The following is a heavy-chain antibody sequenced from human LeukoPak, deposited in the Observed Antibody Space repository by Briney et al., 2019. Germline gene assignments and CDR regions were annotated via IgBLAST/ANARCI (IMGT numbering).Heavy chain of an antibody. Sequence: PSETLSLTCTVSGGSFSSSTYYWGWIRQPPGKGLEWIGSIYYTGNTYYNPSLKSRVTISVDTSKNQFSLKLSSVTAADTAVYYCARGGSYFQHWGQGTLVTVSS. J-gene: IGHJ1*01. CDR2: IYYTGNT. CDR3: ARGGSYFQH. CDR1: GGSFSSSTYY. V-gene: IGHV4-39*01. D-gene: IGHD3-10*01.